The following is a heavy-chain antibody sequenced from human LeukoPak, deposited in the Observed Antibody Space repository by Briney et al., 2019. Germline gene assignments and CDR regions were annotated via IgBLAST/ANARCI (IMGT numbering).Heavy chain of an antibody. CDR1: GVTFYTQF. J-gene: IGHJ6*03. Sequence: GGSLRLSCAASGVTFYTQFMSWVRQAPGKGLEWVSTINGNGAATYYADSFKGRFLISRDDSKSTVYLRMNKLRVEDSGLYYCANGLAASGNFLLRDYYYFIDVWGKGTTVIVS. CDR3: ANGLAASGNFLLRDYYYFIDV. V-gene: IGHV3-23*01. D-gene: IGHD1-26*01. CDR2: INGNGAAT.